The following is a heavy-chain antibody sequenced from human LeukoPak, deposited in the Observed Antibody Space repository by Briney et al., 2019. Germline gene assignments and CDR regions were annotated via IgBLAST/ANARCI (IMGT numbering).Heavy chain of an antibody. CDR3: ASLTYCSSTSCYVFSDY. D-gene: IGHD2-2*01. V-gene: IGHV4-34*12. J-gene: IGHJ4*02. Sequence: SETLSLTCAVYGGSFSGYYWSWIRQPPGKGLEWIGEIIHSGSTNYNLSLKSRVTISVDTSKNQFSLKLSSVTAADTAVYYRASLTYCSSTSCYVFSDYWGQGTLVTVSS. CDR2: IIHSGST. CDR1: GGSFSGYY.